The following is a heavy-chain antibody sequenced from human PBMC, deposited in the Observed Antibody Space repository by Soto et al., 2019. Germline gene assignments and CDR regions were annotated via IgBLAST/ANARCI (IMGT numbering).Heavy chain of an antibody. CDR3: ARGGPYSSSEVDY. CDR2: VNGDGSST. V-gene: IGHV3-74*01. D-gene: IGHD6-6*01. J-gene: IGHJ4*02. CDR1: GFTFSSYW. Sequence: PGGSLRLSCAASGFTFSSYWMHWVRQAPGKGLVWVSRVNGDGSSTSYADSVKGRFTISRDNAKNTLYLQMNSLRVEDTAVYYCARGGPYSSSEVDYWGQRTLVTVSS.